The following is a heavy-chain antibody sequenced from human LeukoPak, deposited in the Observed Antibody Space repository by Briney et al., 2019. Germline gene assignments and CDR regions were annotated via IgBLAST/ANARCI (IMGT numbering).Heavy chain of an antibody. J-gene: IGHJ4*02. CDR3: ARGSDRDAYNFDF. CDR1: GGSINNYY. D-gene: IGHD5-24*01. V-gene: IGHV4-59*01. CDR2: ISDSGST. Sequence: SETLSLTCSVSGGSINNYYWNWLRQPPGKGLEWVGCISDSGSTYNPSLKSRVTISGDTSKNQFSLKVTSVTAADTALYYCARGSDRDAYNFDFWGQGTLVTVSS.